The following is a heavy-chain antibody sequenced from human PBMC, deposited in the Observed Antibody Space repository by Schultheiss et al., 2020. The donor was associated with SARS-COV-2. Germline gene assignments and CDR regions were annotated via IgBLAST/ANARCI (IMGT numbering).Heavy chain of an antibody. CDR2: ISSSSSYI. J-gene: IGHJ6*02. D-gene: IGHD3-10*01. CDR3: ARKGYYYGSGSVGVGDYYYGMDV. V-gene: IGHV3-21*05. CDR1: GFIFSSYE. Sequence: GESLKISCAASGFIFSSYEMNWVRQAPGKGLEWVSYISSSSSYIYYADSVKGRFTISRDNAKNSLYLQMNSLRAEDTAVYYCARKGYYYGSGSVGVGDYYYGMDVWGQGTTVTVSS.